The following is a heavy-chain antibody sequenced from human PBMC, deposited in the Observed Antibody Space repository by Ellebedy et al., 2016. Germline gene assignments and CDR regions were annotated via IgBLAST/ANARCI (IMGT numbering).Heavy chain of an antibody. CDR3: TGTTVRVGNWFNP. CDR1: GFTFSSYA. CDR2: IRSKANSYAT. J-gene: IGHJ5*02. D-gene: IGHD4-17*01. V-gene: IGHV3-73*01. Sequence: GESLKISCAASGFTFSSYAMSWVRQASGKGLEWVGRIRSKANSYATAYAASVKGRFTISRDDSKNTAYLQMNSLKTEDTAVYYCTGTTVRVGNWFNPWGQGTLVTVSS.